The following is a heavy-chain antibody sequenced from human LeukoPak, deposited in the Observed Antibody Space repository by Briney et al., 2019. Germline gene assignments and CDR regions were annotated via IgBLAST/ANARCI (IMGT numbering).Heavy chain of an antibody. V-gene: IGHV1-18*01. CDR3: ARVMNYYDSSGYPGYYGMDV. Sequence: ASVKVSCKASGYTFTSYGISWVRQAPGQGLEWMGWISAYNGNTNYAQKLQGRVTMTTDTSTSTAYMELRSLRSDDTAVYYCARVMNYYDSSGYPGYYGMDVWGQGTTVTVSS. D-gene: IGHD3-22*01. CDR2: ISAYNGNT. J-gene: IGHJ6*02. CDR1: GYTFTSYG.